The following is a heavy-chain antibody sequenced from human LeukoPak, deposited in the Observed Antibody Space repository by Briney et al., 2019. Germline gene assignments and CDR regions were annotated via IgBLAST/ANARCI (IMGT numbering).Heavy chain of an antibody. CDR2: FYYSGST. Sequence: PSETLSLTCIVSGGSITSYFWSWLRQPPGKGLEWIGYFYYSGSTNYNPSLKSRVTISVDTSKNQFSLKLTSVTAADTAVYYCARRGGSNTSPFDYWGQGTLVTVAS. J-gene: IGHJ4*02. V-gene: IGHV4-59*08. D-gene: IGHD3-16*01. CDR3: ARRGGSNTSPFDY. CDR1: GGSITSYF.